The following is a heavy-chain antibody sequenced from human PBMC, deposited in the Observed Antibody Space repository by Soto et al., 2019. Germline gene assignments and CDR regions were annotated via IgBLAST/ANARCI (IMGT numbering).Heavy chain of an antibody. CDR3: ARGTVTTGLWFGP. J-gene: IGHJ5*02. CDR2: ISTFNANT. D-gene: IGHD4-17*01. Sequence: QVHLVQSGTEVKEPGASVKVSCKASASTFTGYTINWVRQAPGQGLEWMGGISTFNANTKYAGNFEGGVTMTTNTSTTTSYMELTSLTLAEPAVYFCARGTVTTGLWFGPWAKGALVSVSS. CDR1: ASTFTGYT. V-gene: IGHV1-18*04.